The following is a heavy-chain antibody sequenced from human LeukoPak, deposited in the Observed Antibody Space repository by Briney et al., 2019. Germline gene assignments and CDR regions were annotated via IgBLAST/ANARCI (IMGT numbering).Heavy chain of an antibody. D-gene: IGHD3-10*01. J-gene: IGHJ4*02. CDR2: ISPDDSDT. CDR1: GYRFTSYW. V-gene: IGHV5-51*01. CDR3: ARRVGRIGDYFDY. Sequence: GESLKISCKGSGYRFTSYWIGLVRQMPGEGLGLMGIISPDDSDTRYSPSFQGQVTISADKSISTAYLQWSSLKASDTAMYYCARRVGRIGDYFDYWGQGTLVTVSS.